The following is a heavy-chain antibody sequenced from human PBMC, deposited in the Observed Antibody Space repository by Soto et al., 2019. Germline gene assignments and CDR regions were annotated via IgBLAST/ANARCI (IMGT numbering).Heavy chain of an antibody. CDR1: GGSIRNYA. V-gene: IGHV1-69*13. CDR2: ITPISGSA. Sequence: SVKVSCKASGGSIRNYAISLVRQAPGQGLGWMGGITPISGSAQYAQKFQDRVTITADESTGTAYMELSSLRSEDTAVYYCAKDLSTSGYHYGMDVWGQGTTVTVSS. CDR3: AKDLSTSGYHYGMDV. J-gene: IGHJ6*02.